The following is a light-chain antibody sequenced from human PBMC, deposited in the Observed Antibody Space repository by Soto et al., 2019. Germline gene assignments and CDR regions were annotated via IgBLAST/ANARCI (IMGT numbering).Light chain of an antibody. Sequence: EVVLTQSPGTLSSSPGEIVTLSCRASQSVSNKYLAWYQQKPGQGPRLLIYGASSRAAGIPDRFRGSGSATDFILTISRLEPEDFAVYYCQQYGTSPFTFGPGTKVDIK. J-gene: IGKJ3*01. CDR1: QSVSNKY. CDR3: QQYGTSPFT. V-gene: IGKV3-20*01. CDR2: GAS.